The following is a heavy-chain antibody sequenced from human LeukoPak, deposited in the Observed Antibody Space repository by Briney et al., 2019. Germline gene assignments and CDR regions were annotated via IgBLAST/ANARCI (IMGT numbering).Heavy chain of an antibody. CDR2: FDPEDGET. V-gene: IGHV1-24*01. J-gene: IGHJ4*02. CDR3: ATDPLLWFGESNYELDY. Sequence: ASVKVSCKVSGYTLTELSMHWVRQAPGKGLEWMGGFDPEDGETIYAQKFQGRVTMTEDTSTDTAYMELSSLRSEDTAMYYCATDPLLWFGESNYELDYWGQGTLVTVSS. D-gene: IGHD3-10*01. CDR1: GYTLTELS.